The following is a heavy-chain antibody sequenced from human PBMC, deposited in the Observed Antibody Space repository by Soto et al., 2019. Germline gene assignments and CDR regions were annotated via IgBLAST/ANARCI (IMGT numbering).Heavy chain of an antibody. D-gene: IGHD3-16*02. CDR1: GYTFTSYA. CDR3: ARELSPPWYFDY. V-gene: IGHV1-3*01. CDR2: INAGNGNT. J-gene: IGHJ4*02. Sequence: ASVKVSCKASGYTFTSYAMHWVRQAPGQRLEWMGWINAGNGNTKYSQKFQGRVTITRDTSASTAYMELSSLRSEDTAVYYCARELSPPWYFDYWGQGTLVTVSS.